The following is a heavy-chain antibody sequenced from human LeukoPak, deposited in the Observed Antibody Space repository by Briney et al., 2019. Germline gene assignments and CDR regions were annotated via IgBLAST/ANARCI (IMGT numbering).Heavy chain of an antibody. V-gene: IGHV3-7*05. CDR1: GFTFSSYW. CDR3: ARVGEMAGFDY. CDR2: IKEDGSEK. J-gene: IGHJ4*02. Sequence: GGSLRLSCTASGFTFSSYWMSWVRQAPGKGLEWVANIKEDGSEKYYVDSVKGRFTISRDNAKNSLYLQMNSLRAEDTAVYYCARVGEMAGFDYWGQGTLVTVSS. D-gene: IGHD5-24*01.